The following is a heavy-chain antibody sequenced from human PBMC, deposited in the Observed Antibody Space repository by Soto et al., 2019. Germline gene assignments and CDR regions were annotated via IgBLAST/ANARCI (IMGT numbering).Heavy chain of an antibody. V-gene: IGHV4-34*01. CDR1: GGSFSGYY. D-gene: IGHD2-15*01. CDR3: ARLGLGRGGPYHYYYYYYMDV. CDR2: INHSGST. J-gene: IGHJ6*03. Sequence: SETLSLTCAVYGGSFSGYYWSWIRQPPGKGLEWIGEINHSGSTNYNPSLKSRVTISVDTSKNQFSLKLSSVTAADTAVYYCARLGLGRGGPYHYYYYYYMDVWGKGTTVTVSS.